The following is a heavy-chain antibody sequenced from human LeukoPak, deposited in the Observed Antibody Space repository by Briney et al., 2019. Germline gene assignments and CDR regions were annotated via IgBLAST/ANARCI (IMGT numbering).Heavy chain of an antibody. CDR2: INHSGST. V-gene: IGHV4-34*01. D-gene: IGHD3-10*01. J-gene: IGHJ4*02. CDR1: GGSFSGYY. Sequence: SETLSLTCAVYGGSFSGYYWSWIRQPPGKGLEWIGEINHSGSTNYNPSLKSRVTISVDTSKNQFSLKLSSVTAADTAVYYCARVYRGVIITRYYFDYWGQGTLVTVSS. CDR3: ARVYRGVIITRYYFDY.